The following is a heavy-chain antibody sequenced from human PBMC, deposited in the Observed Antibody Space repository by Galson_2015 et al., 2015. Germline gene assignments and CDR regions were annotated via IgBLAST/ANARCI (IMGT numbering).Heavy chain of an antibody. CDR2: ISYDGSNK. CDR1: GFTFSSYC. J-gene: IGHJ3*02. Sequence: SLRLSCAASGFTFSSYCMHWVRHAPGKGLEWVSVISYDGSNKYYADSVKGRFTISRDNSKNTLYLQMNSLRAEDTAVYYCARDWGLGAGRSAPDIRG. V-gene: IGHV3-30*03. D-gene: IGHD3-16*01. CDR3: ARDWGLGAGRSAPDI.